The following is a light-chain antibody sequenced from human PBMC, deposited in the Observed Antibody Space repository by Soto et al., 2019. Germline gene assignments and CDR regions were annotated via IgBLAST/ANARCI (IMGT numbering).Light chain of an antibody. CDR1: QSIDNY. J-gene: IGKJ5*01. CDR2: TAS. V-gene: IGKV1-39*01. CDR3: QQSHSTVT. Sequence: DIQMTQSPSSLSASVGDRVTITCRARQSIDNYLSWYQQKPGKAPKLLIYTASSLQSGVPSRFSGSGSGTDFTLTISSLQPEDFATYYCQQSHSTVTFGQGTRLEIK.